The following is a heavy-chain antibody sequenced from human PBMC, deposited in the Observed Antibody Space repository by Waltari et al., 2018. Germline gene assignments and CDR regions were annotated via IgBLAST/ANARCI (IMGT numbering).Heavy chain of an antibody. Sequence: QVQLHESGPGLVKPSETLSLTCAVSGYSISRVYYWCWLRLPPGKGLEWIGSIYHSGSTYYNPSLKSRVTISVDTSKNQFSLKLSSVTAADTAVYYCARLPYCSGGSCPPAFDYWGQGTLVTVSS. CDR1: GYSISRVYY. CDR2: IYHSGST. V-gene: IGHV4-38-2*01. CDR3: ARLPYCSGGSCPPAFDY. J-gene: IGHJ4*02. D-gene: IGHD2-15*01.